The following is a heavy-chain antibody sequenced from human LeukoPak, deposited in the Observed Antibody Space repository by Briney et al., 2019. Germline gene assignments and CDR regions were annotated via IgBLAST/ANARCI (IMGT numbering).Heavy chain of an antibody. J-gene: IGHJ4*02. CDR2: IIPIFGTA. CDR3: ASARFYYGDYDGAYYFDY. V-gene: IGHV1-69*01. Sequence: GSSVKVSCKASGGTFSSYAISWVRQAPGQGLEWMGGIIPIFGTANYAQKFQGRVTITADESTSTAYMELSSLRSEDTAVYYCASARFYYGDYDGAYYFDYWGQGTLVTVSS. D-gene: IGHD4-17*01. CDR1: GGTFSSYA.